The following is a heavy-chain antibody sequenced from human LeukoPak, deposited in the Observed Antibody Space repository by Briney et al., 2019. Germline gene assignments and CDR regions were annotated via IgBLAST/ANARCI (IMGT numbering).Heavy chain of an antibody. J-gene: IGHJ4*02. Sequence: GGSLRLSCAASGFTFSSYAMHWVRQAPGKGLEYVSAISSNGGSTYYANSVKGRFTISRDNSKNTLYLQMGSLRAEDMAVYYCARDRGRVTYFDYWGQGTLVTVSS. CDR3: ARDRGRVTYFDY. CDR2: ISSNGGST. CDR1: GFTFSSYA. D-gene: IGHD2-21*02. V-gene: IGHV3-64*01.